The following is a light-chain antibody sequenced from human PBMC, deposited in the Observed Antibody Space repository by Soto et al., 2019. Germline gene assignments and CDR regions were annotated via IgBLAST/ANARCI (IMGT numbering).Light chain of an antibody. CDR3: QQYGNSPWT. Sequence: EIVLTQSPGILSLSPGERASLSCGASQSITSSFLAWYQQKPGQAPRLLIYGASSRATGIPDRFSGTGSETDFTLTIDSLQSEDFAVYYCQQYGNSPWTFGQGTKVDIK. CDR1: QSITSSF. V-gene: IGKV3-20*01. J-gene: IGKJ1*01. CDR2: GAS.